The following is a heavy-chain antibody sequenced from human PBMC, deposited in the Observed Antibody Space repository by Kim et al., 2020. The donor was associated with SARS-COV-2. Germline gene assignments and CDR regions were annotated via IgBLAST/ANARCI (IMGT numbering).Heavy chain of an antibody. J-gene: IGHJ4*02. V-gene: IGHV1-18*04. CDR1: GYTFTSYG. D-gene: IGHD3-22*01. CDR3: ARASPIYYDSSGYGGLDY. CDR2: ISAYNGNT. Sequence: ASVKVSCKASGYTFTSYGISWVRQAPGQGLEWMGWISAYNGNTNYAQKLQGRVTMTTDTSTSTAYMELRSLRSDDTAVYYCARASPIYYDSSGYGGLDYWGQGTLVTVSS.